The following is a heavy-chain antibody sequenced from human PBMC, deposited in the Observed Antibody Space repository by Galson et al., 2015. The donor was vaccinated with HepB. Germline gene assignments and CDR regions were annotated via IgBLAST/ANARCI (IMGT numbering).Heavy chain of an antibody. V-gene: IGHV3-21*01. Sequence: SLRLSCAASGFTFSSYSMNWIRQAPGKGLEWVSSISSSSSYKYYADSVKGRFTISRDNAKNSLYLQMNSLRAEDTAVYYCARDADYSSGWYGMDVWGQGTPFTVSS. CDR3: ARDADYSSGWYGMDV. J-gene: IGHJ6*02. CDR1: GFTFSSYS. D-gene: IGHD6-19*01. CDR2: ISSSSSYK.